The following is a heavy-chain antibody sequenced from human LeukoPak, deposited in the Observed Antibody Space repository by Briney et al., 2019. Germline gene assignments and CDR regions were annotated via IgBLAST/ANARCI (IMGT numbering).Heavy chain of an antibody. V-gene: IGHV4-39*07. CDR1: GGSISSSSYY. D-gene: IGHD3-9*01. CDR2: IYYSGST. CDR3: ARGDYDILTGYYLDY. Sequence: SETLSLTCTVSGGSISSSSYYWGWIRQPPGKGLEWIGSIYYSGSTYYNPSLKSRVTISVDTSKNQFSLKLSSVTAADTAVYYCARGDYDILTGYYLDYWGQGTLVTVSS. J-gene: IGHJ4*02.